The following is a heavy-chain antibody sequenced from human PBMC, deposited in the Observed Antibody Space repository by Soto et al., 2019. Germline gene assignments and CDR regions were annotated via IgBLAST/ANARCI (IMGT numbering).Heavy chain of an antibody. CDR3: AKDRGTTTIFGVVIIVNYFDY. CDR1: GFTFSSYA. V-gene: IGHV3-23*01. D-gene: IGHD3-3*01. Sequence: GGSLSLSCAASGFTFSSYAMSWVRQAPGKGLEWVSAISGSGGSTYYADSVKGRFTISRDNSKNTLYLQMNSLRAEDTAVYYCAKDRGTTTIFGVVIIVNYFDYWGQGTLVTVSS. CDR2: ISGSGGST. J-gene: IGHJ4*02.